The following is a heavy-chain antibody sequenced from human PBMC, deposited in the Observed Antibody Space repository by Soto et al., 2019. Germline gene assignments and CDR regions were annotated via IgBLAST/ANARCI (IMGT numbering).Heavy chain of an antibody. CDR1: GGSVSSGSYY. CDR3: ARGLFPLYDSSGYYYDY. D-gene: IGHD3-22*01. Sequence: SETLSLTCTVSGGSVSSGSYYWSWIRQPPGKGLEWIGYIYYSGSTNYNPSLKSRVTISVDTSKNQFSLKLSSVTAADTAVYYCARGLFPLYDSSGYYYDYWGQGTLVTVSS. J-gene: IGHJ4*02. CDR2: IYYSGST. V-gene: IGHV4-61*01.